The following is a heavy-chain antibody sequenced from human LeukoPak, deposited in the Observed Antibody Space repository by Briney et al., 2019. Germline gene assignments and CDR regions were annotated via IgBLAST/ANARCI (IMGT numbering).Heavy chain of an antibody. CDR3: ARDMIGRDGYNFGDY. J-gene: IGHJ4*02. Sequence: GGSLRLSCAASGFTFSSYSMNWVRQAPGKGLEWVSSITSSGNSIYHADSLKGRFTISRDNAKSSLYLQMNSLRAEDTAVYYCARDMIGRDGYNFGDYWGQGTLVTVSS. CDR1: GFTFSSYS. V-gene: IGHV3-21*01. CDR2: ITSSGNSI. D-gene: IGHD5-24*01.